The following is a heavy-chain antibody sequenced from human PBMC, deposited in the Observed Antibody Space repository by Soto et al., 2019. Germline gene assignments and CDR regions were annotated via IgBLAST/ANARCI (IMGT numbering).Heavy chain of an antibody. CDR1: GFTFSDYD. CDR3: ARDHYDYIWGSYRYLPFDY. Sequence: AGSLRICCASSGFTFSDYDMSWIRQAPGKGLEWVSYISSSGSPIYYADSVKGRFTISRDNAKNSLYLQMNSLRAEDTAVYYCARDHYDYIWGSYRYLPFDYWGQGTLVTVSS. J-gene: IGHJ4*02. V-gene: IGHV3-11*01. D-gene: IGHD3-16*02. CDR2: ISSSGSPI.